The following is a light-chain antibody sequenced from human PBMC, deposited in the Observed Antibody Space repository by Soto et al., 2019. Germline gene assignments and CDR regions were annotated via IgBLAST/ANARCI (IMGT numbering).Light chain of an antibody. V-gene: IGKV3-20*01. J-gene: IGKJ4*01. CDR1: QSVSSNY. CDR2: GAS. Sequence: PGARATLSCRASQSVSSNYLAWYQQKPGQAPRLLIYGASTRATGIPDRFSGSGSGTDFTLAISRLDPEDFAVYYCQQYDTSPVTFGGGTKVEI. CDR3: QQYDTSPVT.